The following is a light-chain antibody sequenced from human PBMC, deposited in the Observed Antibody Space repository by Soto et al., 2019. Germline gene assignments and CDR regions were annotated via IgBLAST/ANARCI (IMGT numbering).Light chain of an antibody. CDR3: QQYGSSPPFT. CDR1: QSVSSSY. J-gene: IGKJ5*01. Sequence: EIVLTQSPGTLSLSPGERATLSCRASQSVSSSYLAWYHQKPGQAPRLLIYGASSRATGIPDRFSGSGSWTDFTLTISRLEAEDFVVYYCQQYGSSPPFTFGQGTLLEIE. CDR2: GAS. V-gene: IGKV3-20*01.